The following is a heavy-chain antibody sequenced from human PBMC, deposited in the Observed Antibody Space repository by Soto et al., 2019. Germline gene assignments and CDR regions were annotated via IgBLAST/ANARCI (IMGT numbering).Heavy chain of an antibody. CDR2: IYYSGST. CDR3: ARHAPVKVMVYAIGYYYYYMDV. CDR1: GGSISSYY. J-gene: IGHJ6*03. Sequence: NLSETLSLTCTVSGGSISSYYWSWIRQPPGKGLEWIGYIYYSGSTNYNPSLKSRVTISVDTSKNQFSLKLSSVTAADTAVYYCARHAPVKVMVYAIGYYYYYMDVWGKGTTVTVSS. V-gene: IGHV4-59*08. D-gene: IGHD2-8*01.